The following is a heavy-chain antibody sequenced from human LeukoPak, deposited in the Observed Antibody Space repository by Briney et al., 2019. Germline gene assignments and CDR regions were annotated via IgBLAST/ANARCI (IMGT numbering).Heavy chain of an antibody. CDR3: VREDTPATANY. CDR2: IYYNGNT. Sequence: SETLSLTCSVSDGSINSYYWNWIRRPPRKGLEWIGYIYYNGNTNYSPSLKSRVTMSVDTSKNLFSLKVSSVTAADTAVYYCVREDTPATANYWGQGTLVTISS. D-gene: IGHD2-21*02. V-gene: IGHV4-59*01. J-gene: IGHJ4*02. CDR1: DGSINSYY.